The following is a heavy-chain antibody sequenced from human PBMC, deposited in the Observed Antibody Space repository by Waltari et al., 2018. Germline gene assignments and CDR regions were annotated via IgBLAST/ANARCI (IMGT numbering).Heavy chain of an antibody. CDR2: IGPDGSDK. D-gene: IGHD1-1*01. Sequence: EAQLVQSGGGLVQPGGSLTLSCAASGFTISRFWMTWIRQAPGQGLKGGAHIGPDGSDKYYVDSVKGRFTSSRDNAENSLLLQMSSLRVEDTALYYCVGWNDPINSWGQGTLVAVSS. CDR3: VGWNDPINS. V-gene: IGHV3-7*01. J-gene: IGHJ4*02. CDR1: GFTISRFW.